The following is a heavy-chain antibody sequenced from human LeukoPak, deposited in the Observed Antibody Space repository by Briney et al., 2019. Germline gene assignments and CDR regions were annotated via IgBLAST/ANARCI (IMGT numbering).Heavy chain of an antibody. CDR2: IYTSGST. D-gene: IGHD3-3*01. V-gene: IGHV4-61*02. Sequence: PSETLSLTCTVSGGSISSGSYYWSWIRQPAGKGLEWIGRIYTSGSTNYNPSLKSRVTISVDTSKNQFSLKLSSVTAADTAVYYCARQRFLEWLKYYYMDVWGKGTTVTVSS. J-gene: IGHJ6*03. CDR3: ARQRFLEWLKYYYMDV. CDR1: GGSISSGSYY.